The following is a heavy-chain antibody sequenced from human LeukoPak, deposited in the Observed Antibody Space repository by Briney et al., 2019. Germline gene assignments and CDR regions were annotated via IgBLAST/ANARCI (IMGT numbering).Heavy chain of an antibody. J-gene: IGHJ4*02. CDR1: GFTFSSYW. CDR2: IKQDGSEK. V-gene: IGHV3-7*01. D-gene: IGHD3-9*01. CDR3: AMNFDWLPSRVDY. Sequence: GGSLRLSCAASGFTFSSYWMSWVRQAPGKGLEWVANIKQDGSEKYYVDSVKGRFTISRDNSKNTLYLQMNSLRAEDTAVYYCAMNFDWLPSRVDYWGQGTLVTVSS.